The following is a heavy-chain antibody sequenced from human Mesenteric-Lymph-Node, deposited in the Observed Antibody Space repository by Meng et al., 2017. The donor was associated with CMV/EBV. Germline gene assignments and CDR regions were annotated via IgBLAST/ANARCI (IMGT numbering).Heavy chain of an antibody. J-gene: IGHJ4*02. CDR1: GFSLRSFE. Sequence: GESLKISCAASGFSLRSFEMNWVRQAPGKGLEWVADINQDGSKTYYVDSVKGRFTISRDDAEDSLYLQMNSLRVEDTALYYCASMWEGGYWGQGALVTVSS. CDR2: INQDGSKT. V-gene: IGHV3-7*01. CDR3: ASMWEGGY. D-gene: IGHD1-26*01.